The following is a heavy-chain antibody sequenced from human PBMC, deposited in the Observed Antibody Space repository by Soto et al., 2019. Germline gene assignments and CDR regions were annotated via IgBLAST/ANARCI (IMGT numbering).Heavy chain of an antibody. Sequence: QVQLVQSGAEVKKPGSSVKVSCKASGGTFSSYTISWVRQAPGQGLEWMGRIIPILGIANYAQKFQGRVTITAEXXTXTXXMELSSLRSEDTAVYYCARVSYRYSSSWYDNWFDPWGQGTLVTVSS. D-gene: IGHD6-13*01. CDR1: GGTFSSYT. CDR2: IIPILGIA. J-gene: IGHJ5*02. V-gene: IGHV1-69*02. CDR3: ARVSYRYSSSWYDNWFDP.